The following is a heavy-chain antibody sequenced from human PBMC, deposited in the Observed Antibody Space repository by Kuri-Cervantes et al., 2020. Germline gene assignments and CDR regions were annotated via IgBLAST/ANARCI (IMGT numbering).Heavy chain of an antibody. V-gene: IGHV1-46*01. CDR1: GYTFTSYY. Sequence: ASVKVSCKASGYTFTSYYMHWVRQAPGQGLEWMGIINPSGGSTSYAQKFQGGVTMTRDTSTSTVYMELSSLRSEDTAVYYCARVDHYYDSSGWVFDYWGQGTLVPSPQ. CDR2: INPSGGST. CDR3: ARVDHYYDSSGWVFDY. D-gene: IGHD3-22*01. J-gene: IGHJ4*02.